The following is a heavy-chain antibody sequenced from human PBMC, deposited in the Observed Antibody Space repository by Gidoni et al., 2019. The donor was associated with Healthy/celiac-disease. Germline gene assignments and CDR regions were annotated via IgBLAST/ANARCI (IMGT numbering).Heavy chain of an antibody. CDR2: INHSGST. Sequence: QVQLQQWGAGLLKPSETLSLTCAVYGGSFSGYYWSWIRPPPGKGLEWIGEINHSGSTNYNPSLKSRVTISVDTSKNQFSLKLSSVTAADTAVYYCARRVQLWLYYYYGMDVWGQGTTVTVSS. CDR1: GGSFSGYY. V-gene: IGHV4-34*01. J-gene: IGHJ6*02. CDR3: ARRVQLWLYYYYGMDV. D-gene: IGHD5-18*01.